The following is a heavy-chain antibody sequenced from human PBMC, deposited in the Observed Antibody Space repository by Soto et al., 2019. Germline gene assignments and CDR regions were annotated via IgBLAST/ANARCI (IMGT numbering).Heavy chain of an antibody. Sequence: QVQLVQSGAEVKKPGASVKVSCKASGYTFTSYDINWVRQATGQGLEWMGWMNPNSGNTGYAQKFQGRVTMTRNTSISTAYMELSSLRSEDTAVYYCARGRSIAARPNSFYYYYYGMDVWGQGTTVTVSS. D-gene: IGHD6-6*01. CDR2: MNPNSGNT. CDR1: GYTFTSYD. V-gene: IGHV1-8*01. CDR3: ARGRSIAARPNSFYYYYYGMDV. J-gene: IGHJ6*02.